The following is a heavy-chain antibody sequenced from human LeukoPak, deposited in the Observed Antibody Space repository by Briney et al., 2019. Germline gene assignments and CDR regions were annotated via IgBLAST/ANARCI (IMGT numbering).Heavy chain of an antibody. CDR2: ISYDGSNK. J-gene: IGHJ4*02. D-gene: IGHD3-10*01. CDR3: ARDLGWFGELLPDY. Sequence: GGSLRLSCTASGFTFGDYAMSWVRQAPGKGLEWVAVISYDGSNKYYGDSVKGRFTISRDNSKNTLDLQMNNLSADDTAVYFCARDLGWFGELLPDYWGQGTLVSVSS. CDR1: GFTFGDYA. V-gene: IGHV3-30-3*01.